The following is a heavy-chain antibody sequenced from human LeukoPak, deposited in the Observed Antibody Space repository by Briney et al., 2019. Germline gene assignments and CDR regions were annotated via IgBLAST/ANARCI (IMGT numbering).Heavy chain of an antibody. D-gene: IGHD3-9*01. CDR1: GFTFSTSA. J-gene: IGHJ4*02. CDR2: VSGSGVT. CDR3: AKDMRYFDWLLSH. Sequence: GGSLRLSCAASGFTFSTSAMTWVRQAPGKGLEWVSGVSGSGVTDYADSVKGRFTISRDNSKNTLYLQLNSLRAGDTAVYYCAKDMRYFDWLLSHWGQGTLVTVSS. V-gene: IGHV3-23*01.